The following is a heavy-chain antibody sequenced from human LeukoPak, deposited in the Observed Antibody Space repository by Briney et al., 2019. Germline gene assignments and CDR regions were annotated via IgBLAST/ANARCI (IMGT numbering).Heavy chain of an antibody. CDR1: GGTFSSYA. V-gene: IGHV1-69*05. Sequence: ASVKVSCKASGGTFSSYAISWVRRAPGQGLEWMGGIIPIFGTANYAQKFQGRVTITTDESTSTAYMELSSLRSEDTAVYYCAAQGRPYNWNYADYWGQGTLVTVSS. J-gene: IGHJ4*02. CDR3: AAQGRPYNWNYADY. D-gene: IGHD1-7*01. CDR2: IIPIFGTA.